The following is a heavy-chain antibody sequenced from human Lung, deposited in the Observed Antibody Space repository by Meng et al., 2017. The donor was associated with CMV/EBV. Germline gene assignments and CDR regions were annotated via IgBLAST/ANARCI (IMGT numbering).Heavy chain of an antibody. Sequence: SETLSLTCTVSGESITDYYWIWIRHPPGNAPQYMGDVFYTGSTTYNPSLKGRVIISLDSSKSQFSLKLSSVTAADTAVYYCARVQAGSFDVWGQGTMVTVSS. V-gene: IGHV4-59*01. J-gene: IGHJ3*01. CDR2: VFYTGST. CDR1: GESITDYY. CDR3: ARVQAGSFDV.